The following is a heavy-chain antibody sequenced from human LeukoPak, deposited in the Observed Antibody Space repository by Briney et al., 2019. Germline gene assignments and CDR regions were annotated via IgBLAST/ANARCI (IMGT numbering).Heavy chain of an antibody. V-gene: IGHV1-2*02. J-gene: IGHJ4*02. Sequence: VASVNVSCKASGYTFTGYYMHWVRQAPGQGLEWMGWINPNSGGTNYAQKFQGRVTMTRDTSISTAYMELSRLRSDDTAVYYCARDNGDYAPFDYWGQGTLVTVSS. D-gene: IGHD4-17*01. CDR2: INPNSGGT. CDR1: GYTFTGYY. CDR3: ARDNGDYAPFDY.